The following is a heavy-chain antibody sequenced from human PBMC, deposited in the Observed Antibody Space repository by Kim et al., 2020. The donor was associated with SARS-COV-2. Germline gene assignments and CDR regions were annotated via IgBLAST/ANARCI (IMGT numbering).Heavy chain of an antibody. J-gene: IGHJ3*02. CDR3: ARDTDYDSVTGYYTNAFDI. Sequence: GRFTIAGDNAKNSLYLQMNSLRAEDTAVYYCARDTDYDSVTGYYTNAFDIWGQGTMVTVSS. D-gene: IGHD3-9*01. V-gene: IGHV3-11*06.